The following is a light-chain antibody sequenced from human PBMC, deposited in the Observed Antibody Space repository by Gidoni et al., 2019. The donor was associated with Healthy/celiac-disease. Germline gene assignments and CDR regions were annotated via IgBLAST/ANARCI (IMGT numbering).Light chain of an antibody. CDR2: GAS. CDR1: QSVSSSY. CDR3: QQYGSSPRELT. V-gene: IGKV3-20*01. Sequence: EIVLTQSPGTLSLSPGERATLSCRASQSVSSSYLAWYQQKPGQAPRLLIDGASSRATGIPDRFSGSGSGTDFTLTISRLEPEDFAVYYCQQYGSSPRELTFGGGTKVEIK. J-gene: IGKJ4*01.